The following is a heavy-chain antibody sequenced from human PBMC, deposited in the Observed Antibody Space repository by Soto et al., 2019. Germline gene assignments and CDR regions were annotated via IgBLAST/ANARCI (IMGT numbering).Heavy chain of an antibody. V-gene: IGHV3-11*05. CDR3: ARVRALAADGMDV. J-gene: IGHJ6*02. Sequence: QVQLVESGGGLVKPGGSLRLSCAASGFTFSGYYMIWIRQAPGKGLKWVSYISSSSSYTNYADSVKGRFTISRDNAKNSLYLQMNSLRADDTAVYYCARVRALAADGMDVWGQGTTVTVSS. D-gene: IGHD6-19*01. CDR2: ISSSSSYT. CDR1: GFTFSGYY.